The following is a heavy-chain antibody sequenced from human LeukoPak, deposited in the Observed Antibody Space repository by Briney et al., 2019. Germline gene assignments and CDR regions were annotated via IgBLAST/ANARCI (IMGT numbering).Heavy chain of an antibody. V-gene: IGHV3-43D*03. D-gene: IGHD6-6*01. Sequence: GGSLRLTCAASGFTFDDYAMHWVRQAPGKGLEWVSLISWDGGSTYYADSVKGRFTISRDNSKNSLYLQMNSLRAEDTALYYCAKDSTRGSSWDFDYWGQGTLVTVSS. CDR3: AKDSTRGSSWDFDY. CDR1: GFTFDDYA. J-gene: IGHJ4*02. CDR2: ISWDGGST.